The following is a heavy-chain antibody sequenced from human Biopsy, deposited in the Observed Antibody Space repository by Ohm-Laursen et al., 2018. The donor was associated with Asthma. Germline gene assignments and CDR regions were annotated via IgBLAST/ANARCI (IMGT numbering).Heavy chain of an antibody. Sequence: SQTLSLTCPVSGAPIKTDDHYWSWLRQPPGKGLEWFGFIHYSGSTSCNPSLKGGVTISVDTSKNQFSLKLSSVTAADTAVYYCARASVAASSNWFDPWGQGTLVTVSS. D-gene: IGHD6-19*01. CDR3: ARASVAASSNWFDP. J-gene: IGHJ5*02. V-gene: IGHV4-30-4*01. CDR1: GAPIKTDDHY. CDR2: IHYSGST.